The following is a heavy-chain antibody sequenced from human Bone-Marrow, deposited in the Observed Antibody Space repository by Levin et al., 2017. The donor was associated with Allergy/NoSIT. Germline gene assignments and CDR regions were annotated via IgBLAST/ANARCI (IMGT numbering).Heavy chain of an antibody. CDR2: ISKDSVTV. Sequence: LSLTCEASGFVFSDYYMSWFRQAPGKGLEWLSYISKDSVTVYYTDSVRGRFTISRDNAKKSLYLQMRSLRAEDTAVYYCVRDGGLIDYWGRGTLVTVSS. CDR3: VRDGGLIDY. V-gene: IGHV3-11*01. D-gene: IGHD2-15*01. J-gene: IGHJ4*02. CDR1: GFVFSDYY.